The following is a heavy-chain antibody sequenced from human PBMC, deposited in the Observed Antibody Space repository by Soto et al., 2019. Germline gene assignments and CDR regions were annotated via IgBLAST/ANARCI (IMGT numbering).Heavy chain of an antibody. CDR1: GFTFRTYA. D-gene: IGHD6-19*01. J-gene: IGHJ4*02. Sequence: VQLLESGGGLVQPGGSLRLSCSASGFTFRTYAMSWVRQAPGKGLEWVSHISGSGSSTNYADSVKGRFTISRDNSKNTLYLQMNSLRAEDTAVYYCAKASSGWNTFDSWGQGTLVTVSS. CDR3: AKASSGWNTFDS. V-gene: IGHV3-23*01. CDR2: ISGSGSST.